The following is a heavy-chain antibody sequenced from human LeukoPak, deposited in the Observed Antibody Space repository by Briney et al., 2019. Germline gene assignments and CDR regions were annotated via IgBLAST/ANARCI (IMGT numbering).Heavy chain of an antibody. Sequence: ASVKVSCKVSGSMHWVRQAPGKGLEWMGGIIPIFGTANYAQKFQGRLTLTEDTSTDTTYMELSSLRSEDTAVYYCAPRLRYFDWTINNPWGQGTLVTVSS. D-gene: IGHD3-9*01. CDR1: GS. CDR3: APRLRYFDWTINNP. J-gene: IGHJ5*02. CDR2: IIPIFGTA. V-gene: IGHV1-24*01.